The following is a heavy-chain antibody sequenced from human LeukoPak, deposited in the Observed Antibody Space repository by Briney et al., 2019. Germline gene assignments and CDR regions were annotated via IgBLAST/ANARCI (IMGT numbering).Heavy chain of an antibody. V-gene: IGHV4-59*08. J-gene: IGHJ3*02. CDR1: GGSISSYY. Sequence: PSETLSLTCTVSGGSISSYYWSWIRQPPGKGLEWIGYIYYSGSTNYNPSLKSRVTISVDTSKNQFSLKLSSVTAADTAVYYCARHSSTYHYDTDAFDIWGQGTMVTVSS. CDR3: ARHSSTYHYDTDAFDI. CDR2: IYYSGST. D-gene: IGHD3-22*01.